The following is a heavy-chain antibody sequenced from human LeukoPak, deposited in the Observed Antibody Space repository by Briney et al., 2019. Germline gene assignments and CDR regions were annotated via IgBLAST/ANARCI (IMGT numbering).Heavy chain of an antibody. Sequence: GASVKVSCKASGYTFTGYYMHWVRQAPGQGLERMGWINPNSGGTNYAQKFQGRVTMTRDTSISTAYMELSRLRSDDTAVYYCARTLYSSSWYVSGYWGQGTLVTVSS. D-gene: IGHD6-13*01. V-gene: IGHV1-2*02. CDR2: INPNSGGT. CDR1: GYTFTGYY. CDR3: ARTLYSSSWYVSGY. J-gene: IGHJ4*02.